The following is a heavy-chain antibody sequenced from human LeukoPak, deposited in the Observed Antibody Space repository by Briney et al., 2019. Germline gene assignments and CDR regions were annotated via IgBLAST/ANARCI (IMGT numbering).Heavy chain of an antibody. Sequence: GGSLRLSCAASGFTFSSYAMHWVRQAPGKGLEWVAVISYDGKNKYYADSVKGRFTISRDNSKNTLYLQMNRVRDEDTAVYYCARDRGWTVPAAYLDYWGQGTLVTVSS. D-gene: IGHD2-2*01. V-gene: IGHV3-30*04. J-gene: IGHJ4*02. CDR1: GFTFSSYA. CDR2: ISYDGKNK. CDR3: ARDRGWTVPAAYLDY.